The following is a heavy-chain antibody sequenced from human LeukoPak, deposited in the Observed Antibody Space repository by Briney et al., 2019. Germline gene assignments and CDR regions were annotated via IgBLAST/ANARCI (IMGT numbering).Heavy chain of an antibody. CDR2: ISASTTTT. CDR3: AKATDTYGYLFDQ. CDR1: GFTFSRYE. Sequence: GGSLRLSCAASGFTFSRYEMNWVRQAPGKRLEWVSYISASTTTTYYGDSVKGRFTISRDNAKNSLHPQMSSLRDEDTAIYYCAKATDTYGYLFDQWGQGTLVTVSS. V-gene: IGHV3-48*03. D-gene: IGHD5-18*01. J-gene: IGHJ4*02.